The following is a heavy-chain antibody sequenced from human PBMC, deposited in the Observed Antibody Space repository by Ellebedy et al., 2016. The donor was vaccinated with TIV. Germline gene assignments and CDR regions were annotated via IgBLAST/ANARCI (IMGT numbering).Heavy chain of an antibody. D-gene: IGHD7-27*01. Sequence: GGSLRLSCTASGFTFTSYSMNWVRQAPGKGLEWVSYISGSSITSYYADSVQGRFTISRDNAKNSLYLQMNGLRDEDTAVYFCARDMAWGNERVNDAFDIWGHGTLVTVSS. CDR3: ARDMAWGNERVNDAFDI. V-gene: IGHV3-48*02. CDR2: ISGSSITS. J-gene: IGHJ3*02. CDR1: GFTFTSYS.